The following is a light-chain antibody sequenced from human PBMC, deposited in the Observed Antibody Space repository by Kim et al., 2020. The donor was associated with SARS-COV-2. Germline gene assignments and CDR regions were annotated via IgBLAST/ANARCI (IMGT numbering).Light chain of an antibody. CDR1: SSDIGHYNY. V-gene: IGLV2-14*03. Sequence: GQSITHSCTGTSSDIGHYNYVSWYQQHPGKAPKLMLHDVNNRPSGVSDRFSGSKSGNTASLTISGLQADDEADYFCSSYTSSDTWVFGGGTKVTVL. CDR3: SSYTSSDTWV. CDR2: DVN. J-gene: IGLJ3*02.